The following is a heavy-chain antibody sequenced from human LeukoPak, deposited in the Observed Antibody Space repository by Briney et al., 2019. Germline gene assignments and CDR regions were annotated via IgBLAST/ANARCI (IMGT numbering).Heavy chain of an antibody. CDR3: ARDGLRGVRGVSPGELDY. D-gene: IGHD3-10*01. CDR2: IWYDESNK. V-gene: IGHV3-33*01. CDR1: GFTFSSYG. J-gene: IGHJ4*02. Sequence: GGSLRLSCAASGFTFSSYGMHWVRQAPGKGLEWVAVIWYDESNKYYADSVKGRFTISRDNSKNTLYLQMNSLRAEDTAVYYCARDGLRGVRGVSPGELDYWGQGTLVTVSS.